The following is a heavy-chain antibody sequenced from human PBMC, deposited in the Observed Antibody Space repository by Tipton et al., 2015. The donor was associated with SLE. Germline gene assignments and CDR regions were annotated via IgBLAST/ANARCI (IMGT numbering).Heavy chain of an antibody. CDR2: MSYSGST. J-gene: IGHJ4*02. V-gene: IGHV4-31*03. Sequence: TLSLTCTVSGGSISSDDYYWTWIRQHPGKGLEWIGHMSYSGSTYYNPSLKSRITISVDTSKNHFSLKLSSVTAADTGIYYCATVEFADDYWGQGTLVTVSS. CDR3: ATVEFADDY. D-gene: IGHD1-1*01. CDR1: GGSISSDDYY.